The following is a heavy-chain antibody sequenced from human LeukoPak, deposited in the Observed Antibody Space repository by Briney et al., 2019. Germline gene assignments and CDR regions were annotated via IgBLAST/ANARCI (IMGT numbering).Heavy chain of an antibody. V-gene: IGHV3-15*01. D-gene: IGHD3-22*01. CDR2: IKSKTDGGTT. CDR1: GFTFSNYA. CDR3: TTSGYYYDSSGYSYFDY. J-gene: IGHJ4*02. Sequence: PGGSLRLSCVASGFTFSNYAIHWVRQAPGKGLEWVGRIKSKTDGGTTDYAAPVKGRFTISRDDSKNTLYLQMNSLKTEDTAVYYCTTSGYYYDSSGYSYFDYWGQGTLVTVSS.